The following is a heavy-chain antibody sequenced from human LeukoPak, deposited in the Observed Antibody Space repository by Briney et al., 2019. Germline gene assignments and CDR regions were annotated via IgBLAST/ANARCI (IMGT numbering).Heavy chain of an antibody. CDR2: INHSGST. Sequence: PSETLSLTCAVYGGSFSGYYWSWIRQPPGKGLEWIGEINHSGSTNYNPSLKSRVTISVDTSKNQFSLKLSSVTAADTAVYYCARGPFAVATIRSHFFDYWGQGTLVTVSS. J-gene: IGHJ4*02. V-gene: IGHV4-34*01. CDR1: GGSFSGYY. D-gene: IGHD5-12*01. CDR3: ARGPFAVATIRSHFFDY.